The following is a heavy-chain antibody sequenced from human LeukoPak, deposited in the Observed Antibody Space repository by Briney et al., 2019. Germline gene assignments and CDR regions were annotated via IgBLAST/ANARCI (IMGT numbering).Heavy chain of an antibody. D-gene: IGHD3-10*01. J-gene: IGHJ4*02. CDR3: ARASGGSGSYYNGARNWDY. V-gene: IGHV3-21*01. CDR2: IGSTSRYI. CDR1: GFTFNIYT. Sequence: GGSLRLSCAASGFTFNIYTMTWVRQAPGKGLEWVSSIGSTSRYIYYADSVKGRFTISRDNDNNSVYLQMNSLRAEDTAVYYCARASGGSGSYYNGARNWDYWGQGTLVTVSS.